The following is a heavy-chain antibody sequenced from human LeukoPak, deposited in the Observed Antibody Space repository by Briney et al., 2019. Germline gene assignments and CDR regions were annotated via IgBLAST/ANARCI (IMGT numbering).Heavy chain of an antibody. J-gene: IGHJ4*02. CDR1: GFTFSSYA. D-gene: IGHD6-19*01. Sequence: GGSLRLSCAASGFTFSSYAMSWVRQAPGKGLEWVSGISGSGGSVYYADSAKGRFTISRDNSKNTLYLQMNSPRAEDTAVYYCARHAPVAGFDYWGQGTLVTVSS. CDR2: ISGSGGSV. CDR3: ARHAPVAGFDY. V-gene: IGHV3-23*01.